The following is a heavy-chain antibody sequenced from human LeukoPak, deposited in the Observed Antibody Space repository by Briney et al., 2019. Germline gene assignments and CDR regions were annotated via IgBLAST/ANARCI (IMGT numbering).Heavy chain of an antibody. J-gene: IGHJ4*02. CDR3: ARDREGLAYFDY. Sequence: GASVKVSCKASGYIFTGYYMHWVRQAPGQGLEWMGWINPNSGGTNYAQKFQGRVTMTRDTSTSTAYTDLSSLISDDTAVYYCARDREGLAYFDYWGQGTLVTVSS. CDR2: INPNSGGT. D-gene: IGHD3/OR15-3a*01. CDR1: GYIFTGYY. V-gene: IGHV1-2*02.